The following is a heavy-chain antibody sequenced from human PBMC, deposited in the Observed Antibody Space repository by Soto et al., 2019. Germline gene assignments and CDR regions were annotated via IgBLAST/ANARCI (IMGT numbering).Heavy chain of an antibody. Sequence: GASVKVSCKASGYTFTSYGISWVRQAPGQGLEWMGIINPSGGSTSYAQKFQGRVTMTRDTSTSTVYMELSSLRSEDTAVYYCARDSGRWLALYYFDYWGQGTLVTVS. CDR2: INPSGGST. D-gene: IGHD6-19*01. CDR1: GYTFTSYG. CDR3: ARDSGRWLALYYFDY. V-gene: IGHV1-46*01. J-gene: IGHJ4*02.